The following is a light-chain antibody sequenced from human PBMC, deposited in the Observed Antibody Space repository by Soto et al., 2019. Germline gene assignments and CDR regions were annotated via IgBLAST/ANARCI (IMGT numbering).Light chain of an antibody. CDR2: GAS. V-gene: IGKV3-20*01. CDR3: QQYGSSPRT. CDR1: QTVSSSQ. J-gene: IGKJ1*01. Sequence: EIVLTESPGTLSLSPGERATLSCRASQTVSSSQLAWYQQKPGQAPKLLMYGASSRAAGVPDRFSGSGSGTDFTLTISRLEPEDLAVYYCQQYGSSPRTFGQGTKVDIK.